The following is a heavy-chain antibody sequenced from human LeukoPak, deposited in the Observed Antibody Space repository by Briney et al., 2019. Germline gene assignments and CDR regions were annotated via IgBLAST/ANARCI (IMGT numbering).Heavy chain of an antibody. Sequence: PSETLSLTCADYGGSFSGYYWSWIRQPPGKGLEWIGEINHSGSTNYNPSLKSRVTISVDTSKNQFSLKLSSVTAADTAVYYCARSYDSSEVPETFDYWGQGTLVTVSS. J-gene: IGHJ4*02. V-gene: IGHV4-34*01. D-gene: IGHD3-22*01. CDR2: INHSGST. CDR1: GGSFSGYY. CDR3: ARSYDSSEVPETFDY.